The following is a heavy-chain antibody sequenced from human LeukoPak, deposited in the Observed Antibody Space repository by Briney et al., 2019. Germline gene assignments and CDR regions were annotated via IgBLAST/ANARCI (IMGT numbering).Heavy chain of an antibody. CDR1: GYTFTSYD. Sequence: GASVKASCKASGYTFTSYDINWVRQATGQGLEWMGWMNPNSGNTGYAQKFQGRVTMTRNTSISTAYMELSSLRSEDTAVYYCARTAMVRGVMVDYWGQGTLVTVSS. J-gene: IGHJ4*02. D-gene: IGHD3-10*01. CDR2: MNPNSGNT. CDR3: ARTAMVRGVMVDY. V-gene: IGHV1-8*01.